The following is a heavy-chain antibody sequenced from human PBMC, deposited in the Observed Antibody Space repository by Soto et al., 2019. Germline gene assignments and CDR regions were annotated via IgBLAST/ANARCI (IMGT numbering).Heavy chain of an antibody. CDR3: ARGLNYGDYSNWFDP. Sequence: SETLSLTCGVSGGSISSGGYSWSWIRQPPGKGLEWIGYIYHSGSTYYNPSLKSRVTISVDRSKNQFSLKLSSVTAADTAVYYCARGLNYGDYSNWFDPWGQGALVTVSS. J-gene: IGHJ5*02. V-gene: IGHV4-30-2*01. D-gene: IGHD4-17*01. CDR2: IYHSGST. CDR1: GGSISSGGYS.